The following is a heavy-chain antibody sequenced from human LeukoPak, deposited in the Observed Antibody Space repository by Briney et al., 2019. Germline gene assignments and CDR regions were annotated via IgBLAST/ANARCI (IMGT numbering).Heavy chain of an antibody. Sequence: GGSLRLSRPASGFTFSNAWMNWVRQARGKGREWVGRIKSKTGGGTTDSAAPVKGRLTISRADSKNTLYLQLNSLKTADTAVYSCPTDPTGVAMATTAYYYYMDVWGKGTPVTVSS. CDR2: IKSKTGGGTT. J-gene: IGHJ6*03. D-gene: IGHD5-24*01. CDR3: PTDPTGVAMATTAYYYYMDV. CDR1: GFTFSNAW. V-gene: IGHV3-15*01.